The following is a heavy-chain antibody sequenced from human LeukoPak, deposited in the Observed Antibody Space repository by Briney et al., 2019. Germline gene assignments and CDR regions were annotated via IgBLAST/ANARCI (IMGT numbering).Heavy chain of an antibody. Sequence: GESLKISCKGSGYSFNSYWIGWVRQMPGKGLEWIGIIYPGYSDTRYSPSFQGQVTSSADKSISTAYLQWSSLKASDTAMYYCARNNPYSSGWYGGRSFDYWGQGTLVTVSS. CDR2: IYPGYSDT. CDR3: ARNNPYSSGWYGGRSFDY. D-gene: IGHD6-19*01. V-gene: IGHV5-51*01. CDR1: GYSFNSYW. J-gene: IGHJ4*02.